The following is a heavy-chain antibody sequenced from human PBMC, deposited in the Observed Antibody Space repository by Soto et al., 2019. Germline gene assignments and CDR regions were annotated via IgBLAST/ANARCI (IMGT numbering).Heavy chain of an antibody. Sequence: SETLSLTCTVSGGSISSGTYYWSWIRQPPGKGLEWIGYIYYNGTTNYNPSLKSRVTMSVGTSKNQFSLKLSSVTAADTAVYYCARYYYDTSGYYYDYWGQGSLVTVSS. CDR2: IYYNGTT. V-gene: IGHV4-61*01. CDR3: ARYYYDTSGYYYDY. D-gene: IGHD3-22*01. J-gene: IGHJ4*02. CDR1: GGSISSGTYY.